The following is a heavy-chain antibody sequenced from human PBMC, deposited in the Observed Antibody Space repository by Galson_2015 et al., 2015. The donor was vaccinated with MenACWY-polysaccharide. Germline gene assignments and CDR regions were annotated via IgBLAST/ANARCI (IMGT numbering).Heavy chain of an antibody. D-gene: IGHD3-9*01. CDR2: IYYNGNT. V-gene: IGHV4-59*08. CDR1: GGSISSYY. J-gene: IGHJ2*01. CDR3: ARQAAGYGRYFDL. Sequence: ETLSLTCTVSGGSISSYYWSWIRQPPGKGLEWIGYIYYNGNTNYNPSLKSRVTISVDTSKNQFSLKLSSVTAADTAVYYCARQAAGYGRYFDLWGRGILVSVPS.